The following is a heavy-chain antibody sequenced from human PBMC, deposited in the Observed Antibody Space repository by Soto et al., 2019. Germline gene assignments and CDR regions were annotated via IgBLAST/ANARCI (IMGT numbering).Heavy chain of an antibody. D-gene: IGHD6-19*01. Sequence: QVQLVQSGADVKKPGASVKVSCKASGYNFTCYGISWVRQAPGQGLEWMGWISPHNDRTKYARRFQDRVTMTTETPTSTVDMELGSLRSDDTAVYSCARDLYNSSVRYFDHDAFEIWGQGTVVTVSS. J-gene: IGHJ3*02. CDR2: ISPHNDRT. V-gene: IGHV1-18*01. CDR1: GYNFTCYG. CDR3: ARDLYNSSVRYFDHDAFEI.